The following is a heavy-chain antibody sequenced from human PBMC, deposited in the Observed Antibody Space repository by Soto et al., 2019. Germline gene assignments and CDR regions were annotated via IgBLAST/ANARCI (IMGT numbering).Heavy chain of an antibody. CDR3: ARDWYLYSSPGNNWFDP. Sequence: SVKVSCKASGGTFSSYAISWVRQAPGQGLEWMGGIIPIFGTANYAQKFQGRVTITADESTSTAYMELSSLRSEDTAVYYCARDWYLYSSPGNNWFDPWGQGTLVTVSS. CDR2: IIPIFGTA. CDR1: GGTFSSYA. V-gene: IGHV1-69*13. J-gene: IGHJ5*02. D-gene: IGHD6-13*01.